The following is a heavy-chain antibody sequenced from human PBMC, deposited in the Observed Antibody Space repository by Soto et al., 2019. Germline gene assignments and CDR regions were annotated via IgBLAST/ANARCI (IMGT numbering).Heavy chain of an antibody. CDR3: ARGPQDIVVVVAFSGYFQH. CDR2: INPSGGST. V-gene: IGHV1-46*03. J-gene: IGHJ1*01. Sequence: QAQLVQSGAEVKKPGASVKVSCKASGYTFTSYYMHWVRQAPGQGLEWMGIINPSGGSTSYAQKFQGRVTMTRDTSTSTVYMELSSLRAEDTAVYYCARGPQDIVVVVAFSGYFQHWGQGTLVTVSS. D-gene: IGHD2-15*01. CDR1: GYTFTSYY.